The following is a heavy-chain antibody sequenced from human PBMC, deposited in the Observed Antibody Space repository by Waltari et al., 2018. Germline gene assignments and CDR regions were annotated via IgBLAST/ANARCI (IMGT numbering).Heavy chain of an antibody. V-gene: IGHV4-4*07. D-gene: IGHD3-9*01. CDR1: SDSISTYY. Sequence: QELLQESGPRLVKPSETLSLTCTVSSDSISTYYWSWIRQSAGKGLEWIGRWYTSGHSSYNPSLSGRAIMSVDRSKNILSLKLTSVTAADTAVYFCARGGGDLLYDRTGFGAFDIWGQGTMVTVSS. J-gene: IGHJ3*02. CDR2: WYTSGHS. CDR3: ARGGGDLLYDRTGFGAFDI.